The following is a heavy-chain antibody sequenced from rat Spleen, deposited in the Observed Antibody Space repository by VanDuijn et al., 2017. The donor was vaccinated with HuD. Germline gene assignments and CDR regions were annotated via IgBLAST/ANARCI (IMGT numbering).Heavy chain of an antibody. Sequence: EVQLVESGGGLVQPGRPLKISCTDSGLNFSNYDMAWVRQAPTKGLEWVASFSPSGGSTYYRDSVKGRFTISRDNAKSTLYLQMDSLRSEDTATYYCATGGYTTDYYYDWFAYWGQGTLVTVSS. CDR2: FSPSGGST. D-gene: IGHD1-6*01. CDR3: ATGGYTTDYYYDWFAY. V-gene: IGHV5-19*01. CDR1: GLNFSNYD. J-gene: IGHJ3*01.